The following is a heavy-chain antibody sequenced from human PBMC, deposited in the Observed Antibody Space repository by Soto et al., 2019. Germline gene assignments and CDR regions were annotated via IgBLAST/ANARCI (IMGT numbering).Heavy chain of an antibody. Sequence: QVQLQESGPGLVKPSETLSLTCTVSGGSISSYYWSWIRQPPGKGLEWIGYIYYSGSTNYNPSLTGRATISVDTSKNQFPLRLSSVTAGDTAVYYCARSRGLNAFDIWGQGTMVTVSS. V-gene: IGHV4-59*01. CDR2: IYYSGST. J-gene: IGHJ3*02. CDR1: GGSISSYY. CDR3: ARSRGLNAFDI. D-gene: IGHD2-2*01.